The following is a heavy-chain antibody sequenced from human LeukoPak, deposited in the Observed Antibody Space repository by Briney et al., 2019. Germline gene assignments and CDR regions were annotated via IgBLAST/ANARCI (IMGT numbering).Heavy chain of an antibody. J-gene: IGHJ6*02. CDR1: GGSISSGGYY. CDR2: IYYSGST. Sequence: SETLSLTCTVSGGSISSGGYYWSWIRQHPGKGLEWIGYIYYSGSTYYNPSLKSRVTISVDTSKNQFSLKLSSVTAADTAVYYCAGTLKPDYYYGMDVWGQGTTVTVSS. V-gene: IGHV4-31*03. CDR3: AGTLKPDYYYGMDV. D-gene: IGHD3/OR15-3a*01.